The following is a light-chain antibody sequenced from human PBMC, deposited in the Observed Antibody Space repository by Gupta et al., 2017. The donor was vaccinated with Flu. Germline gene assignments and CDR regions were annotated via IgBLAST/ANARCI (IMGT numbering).Light chain of an antibody. CDR2: DAS. CDR1: QVGSSD. Sequence: ESAPLSCRASQVGSSDLAWYQQKPGQAPRLLIHDASSRATGIPARFSGSGSGTDFILTISSLEPEDFAVYYCQQRRSWPRTFGQGTKVEIK. J-gene: IGKJ1*01. V-gene: IGKV3-11*01. CDR3: QQRRSWPRT.